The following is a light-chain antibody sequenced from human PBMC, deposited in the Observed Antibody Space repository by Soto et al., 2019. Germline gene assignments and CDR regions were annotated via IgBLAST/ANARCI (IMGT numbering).Light chain of an antibody. CDR3: QQRSTGT. CDR1: QTINNF. J-gene: IGKJ4*01. Sequence: EVVLTQSPATLSLSPGERATLSCRASQTINNFLAWYQQKPGQAPRLLIYDASSRAAGVPGRFSASGSGTDFTLTITSLEPEDFALYHCQQRSTGTFGGGTKV. V-gene: IGKV3-11*01. CDR2: DAS.